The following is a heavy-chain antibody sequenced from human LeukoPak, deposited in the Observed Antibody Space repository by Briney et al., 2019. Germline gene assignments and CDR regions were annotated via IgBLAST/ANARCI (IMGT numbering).Heavy chain of an antibody. V-gene: IGHV1-24*01. CDR2: FDPEDGET. CDR1: GYTLTELS. D-gene: IGHD6-13*01. Sequence: ASVKVSCKVSGYTLTELSMHWVRQVPGKGLEWMGGFDPEDGETIYAQKFQGRVTMTEDTSTDTAYMELSSLRSEDTAVYYCAKVGSSWFDYGILFDYWGQGTLVTVSS. J-gene: IGHJ4*02. CDR3: AKVGSSWFDYGILFDY.